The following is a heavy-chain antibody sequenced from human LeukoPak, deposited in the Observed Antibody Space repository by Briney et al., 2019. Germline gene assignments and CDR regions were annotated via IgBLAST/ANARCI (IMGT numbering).Heavy chain of an antibody. J-gene: IGHJ6*02. Sequence: ASVKVSCTASGYTFTGYYMHWVRQAPGQGLEWMGRINPNSGGTNYAQKFQGRVTMTRDTSISTAYMELSRLRSDDTAVYYCARDGDKDYYYYGMDVWGQGTTVTVSS. V-gene: IGHV1-2*06. CDR3: ARDGDKDYYYYGMDV. CDR1: GYTFTGYY. D-gene: IGHD2-21*02. CDR2: INPNSGGT.